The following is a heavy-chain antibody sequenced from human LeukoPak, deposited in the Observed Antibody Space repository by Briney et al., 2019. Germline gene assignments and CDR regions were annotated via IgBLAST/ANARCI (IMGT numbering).Heavy chain of an antibody. J-gene: IGHJ4*02. Sequence: GGSLRLSCAASGFAFSSYGMHWVRQAPGKGLEWVAVIWYDGSNKYYADSVKGRFTISRDNSKNTLYLQMNSLRAEDTAVYYCARDFYVGSGSYYIGYWGQGTLVTVSS. D-gene: IGHD3-10*01. CDR1: GFAFSSYG. V-gene: IGHV3-33*01. CDR2: IWYDGSNK. CDR3: ARDFYVGSGSYYIGY.